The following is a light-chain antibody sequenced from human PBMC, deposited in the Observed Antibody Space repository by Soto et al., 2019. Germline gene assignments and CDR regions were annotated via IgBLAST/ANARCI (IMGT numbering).Light chain of an antibody. CDR3: QQYNNWPLT. J-gene: IGKJ3*01. CDR1: QSVSSN. CDR2: GAS. V-gene: IGKV3-15*01. Sequence: EIVMTQSPATLSVSPGERATLSCRASQSVSSNLAWYQQKPGQAPRLLIYGASTRATGIPARFSGSGSGTEFTLTISSLQSEDLAVYHCQQYNNWPLTFGPGTKVNIK.